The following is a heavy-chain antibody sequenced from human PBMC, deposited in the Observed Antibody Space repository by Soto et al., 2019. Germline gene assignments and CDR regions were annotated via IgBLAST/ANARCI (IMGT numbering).Heavy chain of an antibody. D-gene: IGHD3-10*01. CDR2: TYYRSKWYN. Sequence: SQTLSLTCAISGDSVSSNSAAWNWIRQSPSRGLEWLGRTYYRSKWYNDYAVSVKSRITINPDTSKNQFSLQLNSVTPEDTAVYYCAREASRGPGYYYYGMDAWGQGTTVTVSS. CDR3: AREASRGPGYYYYGMDA. J-gene: IGHJ6*02. CDR1: GDSVSSNSAA. V-gene: IGHV6-1*01.